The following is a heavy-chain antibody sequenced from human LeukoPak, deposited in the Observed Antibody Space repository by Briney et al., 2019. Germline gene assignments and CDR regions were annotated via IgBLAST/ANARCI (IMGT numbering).Heavy chain of an antibody. Sequence: GGSLRLSCAASGFTFSSYSMNWVRQAPGKGLEWVSAISGSGGSTYYADSVKGRFTISRDNSKNTLYLQMNSLRAEDTAVYFCAKQVLWNMVSWGQGTLVTVSS. CDR1: GFTFSSYS. V-gene: IGHV3-23*01. CDR3: AKQVLWNMVS. D-gene: IGHD1/OR15-1a*01. CDR2: ISGSGGST. J-gene: IGHJ5*02.